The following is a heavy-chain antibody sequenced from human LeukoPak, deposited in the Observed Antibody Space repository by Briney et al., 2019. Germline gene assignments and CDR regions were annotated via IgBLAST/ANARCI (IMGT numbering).Heavy chain of an antibody. Sequence: GGSLRLSCAASGFTFSSYSMNWVRQAPGKGLEWVSYISSSSSTIYYADSVKGRFTISRDNAKNSLYLQMNSLRAEDTAVYYCARSQDTAMVMGDAFDIWGQGTMVTVSS. D-gene: IGHD5-18*01. CDR3: ARSQDTAMVMGDAFDI. CDR1: GFTFSSYS. V-gene: IGHV3-48*04. J-gene: IGHJ3*02. CDR2: ISSSSSTI.